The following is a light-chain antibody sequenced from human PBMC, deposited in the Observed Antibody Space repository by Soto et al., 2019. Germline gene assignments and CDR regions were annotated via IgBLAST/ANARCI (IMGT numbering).Light chain of an antibody. CDR2: AAS. Sequence: DIQMTQSPSPPSASVGDRVTITCRASQSISSYLNWYQQKPGKAPKLLIYAASSLQSGVPSRFSGSGSGTDFTLTISSLQPEDFATYYCQQSYSTPRTFGQGTKVDIK. V-gene: IGKV1-39*01. J-gene: IGKJ1*01. CDR1: QSISSY. CDR3: QQSYSTPRT.